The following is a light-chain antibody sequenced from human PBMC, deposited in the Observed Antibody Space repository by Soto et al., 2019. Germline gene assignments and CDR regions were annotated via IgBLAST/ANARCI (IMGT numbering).Light chain of an antibody. J-gene: IGKJ1*01. CDR2: ATS. CDR1: QSISSY. Sequence: DIQMTQSPSSLSASVGDRVTITCRASQSISSYLNWYQQKLGKAPMLLIHATSRLQSGVPSRFSGGGSGTDLTLTISSLQTEDFATYYCPQSYSTPRTFGHGTDVEIK. CDR3: PQSYSTPRT. V-gene: IGKV1-39*01.